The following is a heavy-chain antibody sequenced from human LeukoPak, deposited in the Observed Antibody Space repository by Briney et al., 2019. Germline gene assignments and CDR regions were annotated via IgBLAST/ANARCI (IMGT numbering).Heavy chain of an antibody. Sequence: PGGSLRLSCAASGFTFSSYWMHWVRQAPGKGLVWVSRINSDGSSTSYEDSVKGRFTMSRDNAKNTLYLQMNSLRAEDTAVYYCARDLNTGSYDVWGQGTLVTVSS. J-gene: IGHJ4*02. CDR3: ARDLNTGSYDV. V-gene: IGHV3-74*01. CDR2: INSDGSST. D-gene: IGHD1-26*01. CDR1: GFTFSSYW.